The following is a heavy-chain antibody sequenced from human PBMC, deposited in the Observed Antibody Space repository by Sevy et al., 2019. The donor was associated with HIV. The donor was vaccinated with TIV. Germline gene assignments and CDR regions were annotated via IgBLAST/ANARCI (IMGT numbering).Heavy chain of an antibody. J-gene: IGHJ4*02. CDR1: GFTFGDYY. Sequence: GGSLRLSCTASGFTFGDYYMSWVRQAPGKGLEWVAFLKSKVYGGTVDHAASVKGRFIISRDDSKSIAYLQMNDLKTEDTGVYYCTRWKAAQSIFDYWGQGALVTVSS. V-gene: IGHV3-49*04. D-gene: IGHD6-13*01. CDR3: TRWKAAQSIFDY. CDR2: LKSKVYGGTV.